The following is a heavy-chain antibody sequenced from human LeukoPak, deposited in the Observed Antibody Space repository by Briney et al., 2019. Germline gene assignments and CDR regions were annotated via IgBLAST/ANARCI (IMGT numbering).Heavy chain of an antibody. J-gene: IGHJ5*02. V-gene: IGHV3-23*01. CDR2: ISGSGGST. CDR3: AKGGRGQLDPPWFDP. CDR1: GFTFSSYA. Sequence: GGSLRLSCAASGFTFSSYAMSWVRQAPGKGLEWVSAISGSGGSTYYADSVKGRFTISRDNSKNTLYLQMNSLRAEDTAVYYCAKGGRGQLDPPWFDPWGQGTLVTVSS. D-gene: IGHD6-13*01.